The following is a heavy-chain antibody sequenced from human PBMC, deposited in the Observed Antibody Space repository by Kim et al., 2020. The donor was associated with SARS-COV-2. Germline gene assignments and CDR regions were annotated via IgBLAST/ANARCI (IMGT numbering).Heavy chain of an antibody. V-gene: IGHV3-30-3*01. CDR1: GFTFSSYA. Sequence: GGSLRLSCAASGFTFSSYAMHWVRQAPGKGLEWVAVISYDGSNKYYADSVKGRFTISRDNSKNTLYLQMNSLRAEDTAVYYCARVFDYYYGSGSYYRYDAFDIWGQGTMVTVSS. D-gene: IGHD3-10*01. CDR2: ISYDGSNK. J-gene: IGHJ3*02. CDR3: ARVFDYYYGSGSYYRYDAFDI.